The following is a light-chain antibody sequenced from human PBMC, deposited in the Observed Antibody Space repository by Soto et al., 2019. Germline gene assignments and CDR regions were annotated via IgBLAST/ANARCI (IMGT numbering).Light chain of an antibody. J-gene: IGKJ4*01. V-gene: IGKV3-15*01. CDR2: GPS. CDR3: LQYNNWPLT. Sequence: EIVLTQSPATLSVSPGERVTLSCRASQSMPSNVALYQQKPGQAPRLLIYGPSTRATCIPARFSGSGSGTEFTLTISSLQSEDFAVYFCLQYNNWPLTFGAGTKVEIK. CDR1: QSMPSN.